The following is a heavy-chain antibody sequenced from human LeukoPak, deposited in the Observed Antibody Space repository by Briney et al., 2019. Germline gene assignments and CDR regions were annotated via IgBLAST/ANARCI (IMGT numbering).Heavy chain of an antibody. CDR2: ITSDGSNT. CDR3: AAFGDNADY. Sequence: GGSLRLSCAASGFTFSSYAMSWVRQAPGKGLVWVSRITSDGSNTRYADSVKGRFTISRDNAKNTLYLQMNSLRAEDTAVYYCAAFGDNADYWGQGTLVTVSA. CDR1: GFTFSSYA. V-gene: IGHV3-74*01. J-gene: IGHJ4*02. D-gene: IGHD4-17*01.